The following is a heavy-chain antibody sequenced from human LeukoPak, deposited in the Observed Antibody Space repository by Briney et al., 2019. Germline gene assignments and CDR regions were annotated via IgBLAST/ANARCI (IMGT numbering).Heavy chain of an antibody. V-gene: IGHV3-30*03. D-gene: IGHD2-2*01. J-gene: IGHJ4*02. CDR2: ISYDGSNK. Sequence: GRSLRLSCAASGFTFSSYGMHWVRQAPGKGLEWVAVISYDGSNKYYADSVKGRFTISRDNSKNTLYLQMNSLRAEDTAVYYCARDADIVIVPAPFDYWGQGTLVTVSS. CDR3: ARDADIVIVPAPFDY. CDR1: GFTFSSYG.